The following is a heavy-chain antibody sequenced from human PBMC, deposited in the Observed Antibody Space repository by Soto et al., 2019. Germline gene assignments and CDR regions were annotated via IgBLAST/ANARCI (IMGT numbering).Heavy chain of an antibody. V-gene: IGHV1-3*01. CDR1: GYTFTSYG. CDR3: ARGRVGATNWNWFDP. D-gene: IGHD1-26*01. Sequence: ASVKVSCQASGYTFTSYGIHWVRQAPGQRLEWMGWINAANGDTKYSPNFQGRVTITRDTSASTAYMELSSLRSEDTAVYSCARGRVGATNWNWFDPWGQGTLVTVAS. CDR2: INAANGDT. J-gene: IGHJ5*02.